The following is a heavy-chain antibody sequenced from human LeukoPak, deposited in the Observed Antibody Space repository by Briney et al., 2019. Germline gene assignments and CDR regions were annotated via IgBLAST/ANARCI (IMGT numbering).Heavy chain of an antibody. J-gene: IGHJ4*02. D-gene: IGHD6-19*01. Sequence: TXSXXXMHWXXQAXGXXXEWVAVISYDGSNKYYADSVKGRFTISRDNSKNTLYLQMNSLRAEDTAVYYCANAVAGTLNYWGQGTLVTVSS. V-gene: IGHV3-30*18. CDR1: TXSXXX. CDR3: ANAVAGTLNY. CDR2: ISYDGSNK.